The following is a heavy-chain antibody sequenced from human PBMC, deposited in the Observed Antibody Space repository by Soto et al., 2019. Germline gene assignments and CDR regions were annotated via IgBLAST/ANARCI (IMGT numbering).Heavy chain of an antibody. D-gene: IGHD1-26*01. V-gene: IGHV1-69*13. CDR3: ASMVGAIKGYDY. J-gene: IGHJ4*02. CDR1: GGTFSSYA. Sequence: RASVKVSCKASGGTFSSYAISWVRQAPGQGLEWMGGIIPILGTANYAQKFQGRVTITADESTSTAYMELSSLRSEDTAVYYCASMVGAIKGYDYWGQGTLVTVSS. CDR2: IIPILGTA.